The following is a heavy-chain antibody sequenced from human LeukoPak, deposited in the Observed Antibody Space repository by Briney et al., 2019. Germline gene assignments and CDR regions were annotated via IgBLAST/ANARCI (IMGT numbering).Heavy chain of an antibody. D-gene: IGHD3-10*01. CDR3: ARDILLWFGEKGGWFDP. J-gene: IGHJ5*02. CDR1: GGTFSSYA. CDR2: IIPIFGTA. V-gene: IGHV1-69*06. Sequence: SVKVSCKASGGTFSSYAISWMRQAPGQGLEWMGGIIPIFGTANYAQKFQGRVTITADKSTSTAYMELSSLRSDDTAVYYCARDILLWFGEKGGWFDPWGQGTLVTVSS.